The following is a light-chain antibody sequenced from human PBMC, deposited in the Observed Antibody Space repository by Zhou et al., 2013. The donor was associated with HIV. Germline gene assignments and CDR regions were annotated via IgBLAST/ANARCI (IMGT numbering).Light chain of an antibody. J-gene: IGKJ2*01. CDR1: QDIRDA. V-gene: IGKV1-17*01. CDR2: DAS. CDR3: QQYYSTWYT. Sequence: DVRMTQSPSSLSASVGDRVTITCRASQDIRDALGWHQQTPGKAPKRLIFDASNLQSGVPSRFSGSGSGTEFTLTISSLQPEDFATYYCQQYYSTWYTFGQGTKLEIK.